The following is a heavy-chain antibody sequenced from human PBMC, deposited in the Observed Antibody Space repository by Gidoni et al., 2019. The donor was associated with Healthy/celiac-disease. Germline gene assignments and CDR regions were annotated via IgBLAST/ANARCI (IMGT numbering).Heavy chain of an antibody. CDR3: ARVKYGGGDCWAYYFDY. Sequence: EVQLVESGGGLVQPGGSLRLSCAASGFTFISYWLSWVRKAPGKGLEWVANIKQDGSEKYYVDSVKGRFTISRDNAKNSLYLQMNSLRAEDTAVYYCARVKYGGGDCWAYYFDYWGQGTLVTVSS. D-gene: IGHD2-21*02. CDR2: IKQDGSEK. V-gene: IGHV3-7*01. J-gene: IGHJ4*02. CDR1: GFTFISYW.